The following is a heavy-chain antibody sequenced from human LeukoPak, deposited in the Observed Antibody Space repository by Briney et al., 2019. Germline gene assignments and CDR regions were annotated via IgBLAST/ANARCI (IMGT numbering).Heavy chain of an antibody. CDR3: ARLREIPVFGVVTKSTSYFDY. CDR1: GFPFTNYW. V-gene: IGHV3-7*01. CDR2: IKQDRSEK. D-gene: IGHD3-3*01. J-gene: IGHJ4*02. Sequence: GSLRLSCAASGFPFTNYWMSWVRQAPGKGLELVANIKQDRSEKYYVDSVKGRFTISRDNAKNSLYLQMNSLRAEDTAVYYCARLREIPVFGVVTKSTSYFDYWGQGTLVTVSS.